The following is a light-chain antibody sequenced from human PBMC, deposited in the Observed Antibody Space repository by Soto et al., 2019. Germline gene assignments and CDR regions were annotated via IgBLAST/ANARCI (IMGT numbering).Light chain of an antibody. CDR2: GAS. CDR1: QSVSSN. J-gene: IGKJ5*01. Sequence: EIVMTQSPATLSVSPGERATLSCRASQSVSSNLAWYQQKPGQAPRLLIYGASPRATGIPARFSGSGSGTEFTLTISSLQSEDFAGYYCRQYNNWPLTCGQGTRLEIK. CDR3: RQYNNWPLT. V-gene: IGKV3-15*01.